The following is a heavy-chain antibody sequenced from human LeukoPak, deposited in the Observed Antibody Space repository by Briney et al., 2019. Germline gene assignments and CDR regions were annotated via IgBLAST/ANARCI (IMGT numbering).Heavy chain of an antibody. CDR3: ARDSTDITMVRGVISY. J-gene: IGHJ4*02. CDR1: GGSISSGDYY. V-gene: IGHV4-30-4*01. Sequence: SETLSLTCTVSGGSISSGDYYWSWIRQPPGKGLEWIGYIYYSGSTYYNPSLKSRVTISVDTSKNQFSLKLSSVTAADTAVYYCARDSTDITMVRGVISYRGQGTLVTVSS. D-gene: IGHD3-10*01. CDR2: IYYSGST.